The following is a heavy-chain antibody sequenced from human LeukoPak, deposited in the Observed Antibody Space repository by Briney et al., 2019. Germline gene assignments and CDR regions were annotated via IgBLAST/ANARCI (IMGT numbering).Heavy chain of an antibody. D-gene: IGHD1-26*01. CDR2: IKSKTDGRTT. CDR1: GFTFSNAW. CDR3: TTRLSGSYGIVDY. V-gene: IGHV3-15*01. J-gene: IGHJ4*02. Sequence: GGSLRLSCAASGFTFSNAWMSWVRQAPEKGLEWGGGIKSKTDGRTTDYAAHVKSRFTISRDDSKNTLYLQMNSLKTEDTAVYYCTTRLSGSYGIVDYWGQGTLVTVSS.